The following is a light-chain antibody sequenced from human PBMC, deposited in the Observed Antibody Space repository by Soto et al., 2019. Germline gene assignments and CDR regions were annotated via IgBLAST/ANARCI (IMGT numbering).Light chain of an antibody. CDR2: DAS. CDR1: QSISSW. CDR3: QRSAT. V-gene: IGKV1-5*01. Sequence: DIQMTQSPSTLSASVGDRVTITCRASQSISSWLAWYQQKPGKAPKLLIYDASSFESGVPSRFSGSGSGTEFTATISSLEPDAFATYYCQRSATFGGGTKVEIK. J-gene: IGKJ4*01.